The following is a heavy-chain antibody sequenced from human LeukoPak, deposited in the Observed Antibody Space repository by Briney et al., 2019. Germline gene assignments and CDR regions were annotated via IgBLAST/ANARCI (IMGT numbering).Heavy chain of an antibody. V-gene: IGHV3-23*01. J-gene: IGHJ4*02. CDR1: GFTFSNYA. CDR2: VSGSGDRT. CDR3: AKDAAVYYDTTGYYGYFDY. D-gene: IGHD3-22*01. Sequence: GRSLRLSCAASGFTFSNYAMNWVRQAPGKGLKWVSAVSGSGDRTYYADSVKGRFTISRDNSKNTLYLQMNSLRAEDTAVYYCAKDAAVYYDTTGYYGYFDYWGQGTLVTVSS.